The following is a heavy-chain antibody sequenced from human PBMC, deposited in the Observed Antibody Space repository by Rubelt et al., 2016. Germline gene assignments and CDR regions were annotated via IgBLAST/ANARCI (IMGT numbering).Heavy chain of an antibody. J-gene: IGHJ4*02. D-gene: IGHD3-22*01. CDR1: GGSISSSSYY. CDR2: IYYSGST. V-gene: IGHV4-39*07. Sequence: QLQLQESGPGLVKPSETLSLTCTVSGGSISSSSYYWGWIRQPPGKGLEWIGSIYYSGSTSYNPSLKSRVTISVDTSKNQFSLKLSVVTAAETAVDCSAGDSYESSGYYGLDYWGQGTLVTVSS. CDR3: AGDSYESSGYYGLDY.